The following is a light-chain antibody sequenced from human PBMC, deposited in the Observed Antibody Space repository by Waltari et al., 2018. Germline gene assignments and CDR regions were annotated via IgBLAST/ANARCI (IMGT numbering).Light chain of an antibody. Sequence: IVLIQSPATLSLSPGERAPLSCRASQSVSSYLAWYQQKPGQAPRLLIYDASNRATGIPARFSGSGSGTDFTLTISSLEPEDFAVYYCQQRNILITFGQGTRLEIK. V-gene: IGKV3-11*01. CDR3: QQRNILIT. J-gene: IGKJ5*01. CDR2: DAS. CDR1: QSVSSY.